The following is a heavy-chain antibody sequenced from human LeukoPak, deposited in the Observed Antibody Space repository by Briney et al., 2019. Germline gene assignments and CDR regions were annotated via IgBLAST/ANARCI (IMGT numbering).Heavy chain of an antibody. CDR2: ICGSSGST. CDR3: AKFEVMGGQPDY. V-gene: IGHV3-23*01. CDR1: GGTFNSYA. Sequence: GGSLRLSCAASGGTFNSYAMSWVRQAPGKGLEWISAICGSSGSTYYADSVKGRFTISRDNSKTALYLQMNSLRAEDTAVYYCAKFEVMGGQPDYWGQGTLVTVSS. D-gene: IGHD1-26*01. J-gene: IGHJ4*02.